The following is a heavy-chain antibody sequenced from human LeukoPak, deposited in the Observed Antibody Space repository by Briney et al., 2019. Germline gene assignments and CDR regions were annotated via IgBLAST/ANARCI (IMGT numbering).Heavy chain of an antibody. CDR1: GGSISSYY. CDR2: IYHSGST. CDR3: ARGWGHYYDSSGYLDY. J-gene: IGHJ4*02. V-gene: IGHV4-59*12. D-gene: IGHD3-22*01. Sequence: SETLFLTCTVSGGSISSYYWSWIRQPPGKGLEWIGYIYHSGSTYYNPSLKSRVTISVDRSKNQFSLKLSSVTAADTAVYYCARGWGHYYDSSGYLDYWGQGTLVTVSS.